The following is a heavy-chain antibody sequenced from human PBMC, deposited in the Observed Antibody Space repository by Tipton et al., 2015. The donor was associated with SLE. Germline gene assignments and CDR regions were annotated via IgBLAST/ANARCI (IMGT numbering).Heavy chain of an antibody. CDR2: IHDSGSS. D-gene: IGHD3-16*01. CDR1: GGSISSGDYL. V-gene: IGHV4-31*03. CDR3: ASWGPIVYYYYYMDV. J-gene: IGHJ6*03. Sequence: TLSLTCTVSGGSISSGDYLWSWIRQHPGKDLEWIGDIHDSGSSNYNPSLKSRVTISVDTSKNQFSLKLSSVTAADTAVYYCASWGPIVYYYYYMDVWGKGTTVTVSS.